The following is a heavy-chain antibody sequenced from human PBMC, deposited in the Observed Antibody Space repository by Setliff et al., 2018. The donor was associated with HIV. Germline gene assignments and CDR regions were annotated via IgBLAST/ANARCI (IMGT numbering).Heavy chain of an antibody. V-gene: IGHV4-34*01. Sequence: PSETLSLTCAVYGGSFSGYYWSWIRQPPGKGLEWIGEINHSGSTNYNPSLKSRVTISVDTSKNQFSLKLSSVTAADTAVYYCARGLSIFGVATPGFYSFMDVWGKGTTVTSP. CDR1: GGSFSGYY. CDR2: INHSGST. D-gene: IGHD3-3*01. J-gene: IGHJ6*03. CDR3: ARGLSIFGVATPGFYSFMDV.